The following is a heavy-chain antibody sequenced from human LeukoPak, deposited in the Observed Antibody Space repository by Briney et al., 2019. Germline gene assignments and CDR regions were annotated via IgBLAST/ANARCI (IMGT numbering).Heavy chain of an antibody. J-gene: IGHJ4*02. CDR2: IRSRPSTI. Sequence: GGSLRLSCAASGFTFTSNSMNWVRQAPRTGLEWVSYIRSRPSTIYYADSVKGRFTISRDDAKNSLYLQMNSLRAEDTAIYYCVRDHHWGFDSWGQGTQVTVSS. CDR1: GFTFTSNS. V-gene: IGHV3-48*01. D-gene: IGHD7-27*01. CDR3: VRDHHWGFDS.